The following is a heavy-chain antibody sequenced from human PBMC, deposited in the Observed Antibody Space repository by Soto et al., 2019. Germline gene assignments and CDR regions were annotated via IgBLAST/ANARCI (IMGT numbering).Heavy chain of an antibody. Sequence: GGSLRLSCAASGFTFSSYSMNWVRQAPGKGLEWVSYISSSSSTIYYADSVKGRFTISRDNAKNSLYLQMNSLRAEDTAVYYCASQPLPIDSWGQGTLVTVSS. CDR1: GFTFSSYS. J-gene: IGHJ4*02. CDR3: ASQPLPIDS. CDR2: ISSSSSTI. V-gene: IGHV3-48*01.